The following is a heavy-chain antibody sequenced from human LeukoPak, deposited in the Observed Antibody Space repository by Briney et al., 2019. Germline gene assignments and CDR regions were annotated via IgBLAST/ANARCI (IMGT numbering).Heavy chain of an antibody. J-gene: IGHJ3*02. D-gene: IGHD1-26*01. CDR2: ISGSGGST. CDR1: GFTFSSYA. CDR3: ATSYRGKYRAFDT. Sequence: GGSLRLSCAASGFTFSSYAMSWVRQAPGKGLEWVSAISGSGGSTYYADSVKGRFTTSRDNAKSTLFLQLNSLRAEDTAVYYCATSYRGKYRAFDTWGQGTMVTVSS. V-gene: IGHV3-23*01.